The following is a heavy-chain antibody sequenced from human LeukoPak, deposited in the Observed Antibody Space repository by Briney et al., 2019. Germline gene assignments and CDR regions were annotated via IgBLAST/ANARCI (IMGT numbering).Heavy chain of an antibody. V-gene: IGHV3-23*01. D-gene: IGHD6-19*01. CDR3: ARDFGSSSGWYPPFAPGNWFDP. CDR1: GFTFSSYG. Sequence: GGSLRLSCAASGFTFSSYGMSWVRQAPGKGLEWVSAISGSGGSTYYADSVKGRFTISRDNAKNSLYLQMNSLRAEDTAVYYCARDFGSSSGWYPPFAPGNWFDPWGQGTLVTVSS. CDR2: ISGSGGST. J-gene: IGHJ5*02.